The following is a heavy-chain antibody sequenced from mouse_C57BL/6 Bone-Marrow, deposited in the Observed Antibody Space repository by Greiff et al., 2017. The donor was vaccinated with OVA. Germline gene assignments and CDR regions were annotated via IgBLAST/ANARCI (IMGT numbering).Heavy chain of an antibody. V-gene: IGHV1-81*01. J-gene: IGHJ4*01. CDR2: IYPRSGNT. CDR1: GYTFTSYG. CDR3: ASAGILLRRRAMDY. D-gene: IGHD1-1*01. Sequence: QVHVKQSGAELARPGASVKLSCKASGYTFTSYGISWVKQRTGQGLEWIGEIYPRSGNTYYHEKVKGKATLSADKSYSTAYMELRSLTSEDSAVYFCASAGILLRRRAMDYWGQGTSVTVSS.